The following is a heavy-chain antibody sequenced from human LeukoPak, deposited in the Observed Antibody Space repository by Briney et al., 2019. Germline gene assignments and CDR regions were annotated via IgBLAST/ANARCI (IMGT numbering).Heavy chain of an antibody. V-gene: IGHV3-23*01. J-gene: IGHJ4*02. CDR3: AKGGGSVAAHYFDY. D-gene: IGHD6-6*01. CDR2: TSGSGDIT. Sequence: GGSLRLSCAASGFTFSSYAMSWVRQAPGTGLEWVSTTSGSGDITYYADSVKGRFTISRDNSKNTLYLQMNSLRAEDTAVDYCAKGGGSVAAHYFDYWGQGTLVTVSS. CDR1: GFTFSSYA.